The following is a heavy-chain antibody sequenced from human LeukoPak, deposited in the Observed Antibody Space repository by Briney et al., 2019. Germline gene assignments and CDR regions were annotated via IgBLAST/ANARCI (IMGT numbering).Heavy chain of an antibody. CDR2: INHSGST. CDR1: GGSFSGYY. V-gene: IGHV4-34*01. J-gene: IGHJ4*02. Sequence: PSETLSLTCAVYGGSFSGYYWSWIRQPPGKGLEWIGEINHSGSTNYNPSLKSRVTISVGTSKNQFSPKLSSVTAADTAVYYCARLHRVLRYFDWLFYFDYWGQGTLVTVSS. D-gene: IGHD3-9*01. CDR3: ARLHRVLRYFDWLFYFDY.